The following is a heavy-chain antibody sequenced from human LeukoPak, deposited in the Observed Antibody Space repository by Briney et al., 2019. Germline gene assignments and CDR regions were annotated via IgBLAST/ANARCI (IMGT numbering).Heavy chain of an antibody. V-gene: IGHV3-23*01. D-gene: IGHD6-6*01. Sequence: PGGSLRLSCAASGFTFSNYGMNWVRQAPGKGLEWVSSISDSAGSTFYADSVKGRFTISRDNSKNTLYRQRNSLRAGDTAIYYCAKRIQYSSSSAYFDYWGQGTLVTVSS. J-gene: IGHJ4*02. CDR1: GFTFSNYG. CDR2: ISDSAGST. CDR3: AKRIQYSSSSAYFDY.